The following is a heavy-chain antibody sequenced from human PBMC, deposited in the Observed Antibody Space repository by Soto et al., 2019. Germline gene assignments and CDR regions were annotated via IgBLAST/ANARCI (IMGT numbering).Heavy chain of an antibody. V-gene: IGHV3-23*01. D-gene: IGHD1-26*01. J-gene: IGHJ4*02. CDR2: ISGSGGST. CDR1: GFTFSSYA. Sequence: EVQLLESGGGLVQPGGSLRLSCAASGFTFSSYAMSWVRQAPGKGLEWVSAISGSGGSTYYADSVKGRFTISRDNSKNTLYLQMYSLRAEDTAVYYCAKDPIVGAKDWTPVGYWGQGTLVTVSS. CDR3: AKDPIVGAKDWTPVGY.